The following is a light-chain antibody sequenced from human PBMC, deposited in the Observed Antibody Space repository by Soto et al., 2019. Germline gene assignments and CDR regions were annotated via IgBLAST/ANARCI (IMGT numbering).Light chain of an antibody. CDR1: SSDVGAYNF. V-gene: IGLV2-14*03. CDR3: MSFTSSNTYV. Sequence: QSVLTQPASVSGSPGQSITISCTGTSSDVGAYNFVSWYQHYPDKAPKVVIYDVANRPSGVSYRFSASKSCNTASLTISGLQAEDEADYYCMSFTSSNTYVFGTGTKLTVL. CDR2: DVA. J-gene: IGLJ1*01.